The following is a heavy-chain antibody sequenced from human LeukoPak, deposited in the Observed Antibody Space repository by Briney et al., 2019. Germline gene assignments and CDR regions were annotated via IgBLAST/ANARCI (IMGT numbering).Heavy chain of an antibody. CDR2: INHSGST. V-gene: IGHV4-34*01. Sequence: PSETLSLTCAVYGGSFSGYDWSWIRQPPGKGLEWIEEINHSGSTNYNPSLKSRVTISVDTSKNQFSLKLSSVTAADTAVYYCAREDFPDDYGDQRVFDYWGQGTLVTVSS. CDR3: AREDFPDDYGDQRVFDY. CDR1: GGSFSGYD. J-gene: IGHJ4*02. D-gene: IGHD4-17*01.